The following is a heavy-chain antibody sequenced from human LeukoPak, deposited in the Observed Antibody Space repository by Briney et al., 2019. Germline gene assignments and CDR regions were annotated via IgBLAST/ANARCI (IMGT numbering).Heavy chain of an antibody. V-gene: IGHV4-59*01. CDR1: GGSISSYY. Sequence: SETLSLTRTVSGGSISSYYWSWIRQPPGKGLEWIGYIYYNGNTNYNPSLKSRVTMSVDTSKNQFSLKLSSVTAADTAVYYCARDPSSGWFAFNYWGQGTLVTVSS. D-gene: IGHD6-19*01. CDR2: IYYNGNT. J-gene: IGHJ4*02. CDR3: ARDPSSGWFAFNY.